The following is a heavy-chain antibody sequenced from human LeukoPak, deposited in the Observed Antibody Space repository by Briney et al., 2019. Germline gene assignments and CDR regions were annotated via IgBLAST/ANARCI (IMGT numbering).Heavy chain of an antibody. CDR1: GYTFTSYD. V-gene: IGHV1-8*01. CDR3: ARDPMVRGVTRPFDY. Sequence: ASVKVSCKASGYTFTSYDISWVRQATGQGLEWMGWMSPNSGDTGYAQKFQGRVTMTIDTSTSTAYMELRSLRSDDTAVYYCARDPMVRGVTRPFDYWGQGTLVTVSS. D-gene: IGHD3-10*01. J-gene: IGHJ4*02. CDR2: MSPNSGDT.